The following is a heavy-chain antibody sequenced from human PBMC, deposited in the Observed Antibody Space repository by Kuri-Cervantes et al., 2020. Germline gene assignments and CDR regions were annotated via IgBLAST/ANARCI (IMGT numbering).Heavy chain of an antibody. Sequence: SETLSLTCAVSGGSISSSNWWSWVRQPPGKGLEWIGEIYHSGSTNYNPSLKSRVTISVDKSKNQFSLKLSSVTAADTAVYYCARFDAVVDTAGYFDCWGQGTLVTVSS. CDR3: ARFDAVVDTAGYFDC. D-gene: IGHD5-18*01. V-gene: IGHV4-4*02. CDR1: GGSISSSNW. CDR2: IYHSGST. J-gene: IGHJ4*02.